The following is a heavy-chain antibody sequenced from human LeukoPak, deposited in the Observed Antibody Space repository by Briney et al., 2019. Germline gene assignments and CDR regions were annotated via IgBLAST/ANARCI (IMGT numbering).Heavy chain of an antibody. CDR3: ARLRVTSNYYMDV. D-gene: IGHD4-17*01. J-gene: IGHJ6*03. CDR2: IKLDGSEK. Sequence: GGSLRLSCAASEFTFSRNWMTWVRQAPGKGLEWEANIKLDGSEKNYVDSVKGRFTISRDNAKNSLYLQMDSLRAEDTAVYYCARLRVTSNYYMDVWGKGTTVTVS. CDR1: EFTFSRNW. V-gene: IGHV3-7*01.